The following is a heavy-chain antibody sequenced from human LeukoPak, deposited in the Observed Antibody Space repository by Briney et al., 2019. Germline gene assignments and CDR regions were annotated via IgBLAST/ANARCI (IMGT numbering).Heavy chain of an antibody. Sequence: PGGSLRLSCAASGFTFSDNYMSWIRQAPGKGLEWVSAISGSGGSTYYADSVKGRFTISRDNSKNTLDLQMNSLRAEDTAVYYCAKDRQQWLVGTDAFDIWGQGTMVTVSS. V-gene: IGHV3-23*01. CDR3: AKDRQQWLVGTDAFDI. D-gene: IGHD6-19*01. J-gene: IGHJ3*02. CDR1: GFTFSDNY. CDR2: ISGSGGST.